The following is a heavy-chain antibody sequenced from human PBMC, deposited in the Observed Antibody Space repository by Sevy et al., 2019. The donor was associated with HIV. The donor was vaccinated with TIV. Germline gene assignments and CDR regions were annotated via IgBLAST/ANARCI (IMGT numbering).Heavy chain of an antibody. D-gene: IGHD4-4*01. CDR1: GFTFDDYG. Sequence: GGSLRLSCAASGFTFDDYGMSWVRQVPGKGLEWVSNINWNGDSTGYGDSVKGRFTISTDNAKNSLYLQMNSLRAEDTALYHCARRETTVLAGYAFDIWGQGTMVTVSS. V-gene: IGHV3-20*01. CDR3: ARRETTVLAGYAFDI. J-gene: IGHJ3*02. CDR2: INWNGDST.